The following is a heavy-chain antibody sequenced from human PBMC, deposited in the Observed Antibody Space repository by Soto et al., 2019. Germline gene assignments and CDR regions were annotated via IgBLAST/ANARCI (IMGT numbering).Heavy chain of an antibody. CDR1: GGSFSGYY. CDR3: ARYCSSSSCYGVFDY. CDR2: IHPSGST. Sequence: QVQLQQWGAGLLKPSETLSLTCAVYGGSFSGYYWSWIRQPPGQGLEWIGEIHPSGSTNYNPSLKSRVTISEDTSKNQVSLMLRSVTDAYTAVYYCARYCSSSSCYGVFDYWGQGTLVTVSS. V-gene: IGHV4-34*01. D-gene: IGHD2-2*01. J-gene: IGHJ4*02.